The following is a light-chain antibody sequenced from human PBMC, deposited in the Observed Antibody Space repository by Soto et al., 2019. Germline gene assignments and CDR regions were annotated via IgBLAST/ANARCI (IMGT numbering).Light chain of an antibody. CDR2: GAS. CDR3: QQYNNWLWT. CDR1: PNISSN. Sequence: EIVMTQSPATLSVSPGERATLSCRASPNISSNLAWYQQKPGQAPRVLIDGASTRATGIPARFSGSGSGTEFTLTISSLQSEDFAVYYCQQYNNWLWTFGQGTNVEIK. J-gene: IGKJ1*01. V-gene: IGKV3-15*01.